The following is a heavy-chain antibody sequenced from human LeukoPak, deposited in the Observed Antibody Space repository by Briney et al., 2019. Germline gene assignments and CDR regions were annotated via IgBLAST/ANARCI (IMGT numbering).Heavy chain of an antibody. Sequence: SETLSLTCTVSGYSISSGYYWGWIRQPPGQGLEWIGEINHSGSTKNNPSLKSRVTISVDTSKNQFSLKLSSVTAADTAVYYCARRVGRYFGERAYYYNYMDVWGKGTTVTISS. CDR2: INHSGST. V-gene: IGHV4-38-2*02. CDR3: ARRVGRYFGERAYYYNYMDV. CDR1: GYSISSGYY. D-gene: IGHD3-10*01. J-gene: IGHJ6*03.